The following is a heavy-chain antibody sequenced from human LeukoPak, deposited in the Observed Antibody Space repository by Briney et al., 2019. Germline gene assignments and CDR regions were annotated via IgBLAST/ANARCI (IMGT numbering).Heavy chain of an antibody. V-gene: IGHV3-66*01. CDR3: ARYLQPGTSNWFDP. J-gene: IGHJ5*02. CDR1: GFTVTSDY. D-gene: IGHD7-27*01. Sequence: VGCLSLSCAASGFTVTSDYMSGVRQAPGRGLDWVSVIYSGGSTYYANCVKGRFTLYQDKCKNTLYPQMKHLRPEGTAVCCDARYLQPGTSNWFDPWGQGNLVA. CDR2: IYSGGST.